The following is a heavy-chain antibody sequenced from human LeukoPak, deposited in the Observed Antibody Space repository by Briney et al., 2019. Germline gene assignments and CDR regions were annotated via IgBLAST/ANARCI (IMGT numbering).Heavy chain of an antibody. Sequence: ASVKVSCKASGYTFTGYYMHWVRQAPGQGLEWMGWINPNSGGTNYAQKFQGRVTMTRGTSISTAYMELSRLRSDDTAVYYCARDNDSRDPPHFDYWGQGTPVTVSS. J-gene: IGHJ4*02. D-gene: IGHD3-16*01. CDR1: GYTFTGYY. V-gene: IGHV1-2*02. CDR2: INPNSGGT. CDR3: ARDNDSRDPPHFDY.